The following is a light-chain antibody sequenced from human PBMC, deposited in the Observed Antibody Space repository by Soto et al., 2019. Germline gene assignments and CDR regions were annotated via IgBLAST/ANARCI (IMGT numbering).Light chain of an antibody. CDR1: SSDVGTYNL. Sequence: QSALTQPASVSGSPGQSITISRTGTSSDVGTYNLVSWYQHHPGKAPKLVIYEGNRRPSGVSNRFSGSKSGNTASLTISGLQAEDEADYFCCSYAGSSTLVFGGGTKLTVL. CDR2: EGN. V-gene: IGLV2-23*01. J-gene: IGLJ2*01. CDR3: CSYAGSSTLV.